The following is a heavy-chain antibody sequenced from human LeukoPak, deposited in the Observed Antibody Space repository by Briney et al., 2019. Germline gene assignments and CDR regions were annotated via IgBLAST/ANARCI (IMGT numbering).Heavy chain of an antibody. CDR1: GFTFNRYA. Sequence: GGSLRLSCSASGFTFNRYAMSWVRQAPGKGLEWVSAISDTGGSTYYAYSVKGRFTISRDNSKNTLYLQMNSLRAEDTAVYYCARGPSGYHNTGGQGTLVTVSS. CDR2: ISDTGGST. V-gene: IGHV3-23*01. D-gene: IGHD5-12*01. J-gene: IGHJ4*02. CDR3: ARGPSGYHNT.